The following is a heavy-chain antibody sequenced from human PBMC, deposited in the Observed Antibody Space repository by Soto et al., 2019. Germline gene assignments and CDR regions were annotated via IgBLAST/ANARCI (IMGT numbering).Heavy chain of an antibody. Sequence: GGSLRLSCRASGFTFSGYEMNWARQAPGKGLEWVAYISGKSGTTIYYAESVRGRFTISRDNARKSLFLQMDSLRADDTGVYYCARWGYSSSWYPLDVWGQGTTVTVSS. CDR3: ARWGYSSSWYPLDV. CDR2: ISGKSGTTI. J-gene: IGHJ6*02. D-gene: IGHD6-13*01. CDR1: GFTFSGYE. V-gene: IGHV3-48*03.